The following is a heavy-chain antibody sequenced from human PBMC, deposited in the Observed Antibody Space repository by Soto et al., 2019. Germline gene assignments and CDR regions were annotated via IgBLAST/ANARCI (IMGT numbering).Heavy chain of an antibody. Sequence: ASVKVSCKASGYTFTSYGISWVRQAPGQGLEWMGWISAYNGNTNYAQKLQGRVTMTTDTSTSTAYMELRSLRSDDTAVYYCARDPARLTIFGGVTPTWGYYYGMDVWGQGTTVTVSS. CDR2: ISAYNGNT. J-gene: IGHJ6*02. D-gene: IGHD3-3*01. V-gene: IGHV1-18*01. CDR1: GYTFTSYG. CDR3: ARDPARLTIFGGVTPTWGYYYGMDV.